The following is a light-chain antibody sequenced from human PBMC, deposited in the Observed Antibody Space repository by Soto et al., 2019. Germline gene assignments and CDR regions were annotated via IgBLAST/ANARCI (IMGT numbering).Light chain of an antibody. Sequence: QSALTQPASVSGSPGQSITISCTGTNSDIGAYDYVSWYQQHPGKAPKLMIYEVTNRPSGVSNRFSASKSGNTASLTISGLQAEDEADYYCSLYTSTSTPVIFGGGTKLTVL. CDR2: EVT. CDR1: NSDIGAYDY. V-gene: IGLV2-14*01. J-gene: IGLJ2*01. CDR3: SLYTSTSTPVI.